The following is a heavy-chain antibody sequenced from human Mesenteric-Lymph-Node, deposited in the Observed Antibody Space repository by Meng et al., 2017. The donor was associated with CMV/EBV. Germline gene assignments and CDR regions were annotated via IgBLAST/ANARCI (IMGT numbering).Heavy chain of an antibody. J-gene: IGHJ4*02. CDR1: GYSVTNYW. Sequence: ISGKTSGYSVTNYWISWVRQMPGKGLEWMGIIYPGDSNTRYSSSFQGQVSISADRSISTAYLQWGSLKASDTAIYYCAKRTSYSFDYWGQGTLVTVSS. V-gene: IGHV5-51*01. CDR3: AKRTSYSFDY. CDR2: IYPGDSNT.